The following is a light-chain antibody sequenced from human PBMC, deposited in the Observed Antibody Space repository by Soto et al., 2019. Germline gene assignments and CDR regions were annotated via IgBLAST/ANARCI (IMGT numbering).Light chain of an antibody. CDR3: LQDYNFPYT. CDR1: QGIRSD. J-gene: IGKJ2*01. V-gene: IGKV1-6*01. Sequence: AIQMTQSPSSLSASVGDRVTITCRAGQGIRSDLGWYQQKPGKAPKLLIYAASSLQSGVPSRFSGSGSGTDFTLTISSLQPEDFATYYCLQDYNFPYTFGQGTKLEI. CDR2: AAS.